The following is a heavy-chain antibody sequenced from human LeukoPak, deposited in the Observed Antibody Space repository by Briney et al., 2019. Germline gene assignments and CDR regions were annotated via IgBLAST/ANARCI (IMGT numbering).Heavy chain of an antibody. V-gene: IGHV3-7*01. D-gene: IGHD1-26*01. Sequence: GGSLRLSCAASGFTFSSYWMSWVRQAPGKGLEWVANIKQDGSEKYYVDSVKGRFTISRDNAKNSLYLQMNSLRAEDTAVYYCASEWELLGSYYFDYWGQGTLVTVSS. CDR3: ASEWELLGSYYFDY. J-gene: IGHJ4*02. CDR1: GFTFSSYW. CDR2: IKQDGSEK.